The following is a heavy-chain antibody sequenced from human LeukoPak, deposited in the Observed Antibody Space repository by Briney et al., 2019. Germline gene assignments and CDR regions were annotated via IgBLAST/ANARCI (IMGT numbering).Heavy chain of an antibody. D-gene: IGHD5-18*01. J-gene: IGHJ3*02. Sequence: GGSLRLSCAASGFTFSSYAMSWVRQAPGKGLEWVSAISGSGGSTYYADSVKGRFTISRDNSKNTLYLQMNSLRAEDTAVYYCAKDLVIQLWLRWGAFDIWGRGTMVTVSS. V-gene: IGHV3-23*01. CDR1: GFTFSSYA. CDR2: ISGSGGST. CDR3: AKDLVIQLWLRWGAFDI.